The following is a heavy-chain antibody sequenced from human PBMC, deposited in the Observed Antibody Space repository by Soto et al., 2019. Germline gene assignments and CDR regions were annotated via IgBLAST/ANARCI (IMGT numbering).Heavy chain of an antibody. CDR3: ATIVGAYDY. Sequence: PSETLSLTCTVSGGSIDTYSWTWIRQPAGKGLEWIGHIYSSGSANYHPSLKRRVSMSVDTSKNQFTLKLNSVTAADTAVYYCATIVGAYDYWGQGTLVTVSS. CDR1: GGSIDTYS. V-gene: IGHV4-4*07. CDR2: IYSSGSA. J-gene: IGHJ4*02. D-gene: IGHD1-26*01.